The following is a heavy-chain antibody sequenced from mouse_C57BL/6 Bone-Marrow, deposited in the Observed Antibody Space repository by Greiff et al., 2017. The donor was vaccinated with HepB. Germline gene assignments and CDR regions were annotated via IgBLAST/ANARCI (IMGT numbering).Heavy chain of an antibody. CDR1: GFTFSDYY. CDR3: ARSIYYGAMDY. J-gene: IGHJ4*01. V-gene: IGHV5-16*01. CDR2: INYDGSST. D-gene: IGHD2-1*01. Sequence: EVMLVESEGGLVQPGSSMKLSCTASGFTFSDYYMAWVRQVPEKGLEWVANINYDGSSTYYLDALKSRFIISRDNAKNILYLQMSSLKSEDTATYDCARSIYYGAMDYWGQGTSVTVSS.